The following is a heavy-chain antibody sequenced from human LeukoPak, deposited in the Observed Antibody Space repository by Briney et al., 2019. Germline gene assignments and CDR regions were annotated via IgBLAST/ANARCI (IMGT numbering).Heavy chain of an antibody. D-gene: IGHD3-22*01. V-gene: IGHV1-18*01. CDR2: ISAYNGNT. CDR1: GYTFTSYG. J-gene: IGHJ3*02. CDR3: ATSTMIVDGDAFDI. Sequence: ASVKVSCKASGYTFTSYGISWVRQALGQGLEWMGWISAYNGNTNYAQKLQGRVTMTTDTSTSTAYMELRSLRSDDTAVYYCATSTMIVDGDAFDIWGQGTMVTVSS.